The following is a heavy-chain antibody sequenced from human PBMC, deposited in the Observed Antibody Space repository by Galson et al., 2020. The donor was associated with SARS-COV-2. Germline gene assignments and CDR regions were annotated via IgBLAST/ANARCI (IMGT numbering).Heavy chain of an antibody. J-gene: IGHJ4*02. CDR1: GGSISSSSYY. Sequence: SETLYLTCTVSGGSISSSSYYWGWIRQPPGKGLEWIGSIYYSGSTYYNPSLKSRVTISVDTSKNQFSLKLSSVTAADTAVYYCARDHEAAAGSDFDYWGQGTLVTVSS. D-gene: IGHD6-13*01. V-gene: IGHV4-39*07. CDR3: ARDHEAAAGSDFDY. CDR2: IYYSGST.